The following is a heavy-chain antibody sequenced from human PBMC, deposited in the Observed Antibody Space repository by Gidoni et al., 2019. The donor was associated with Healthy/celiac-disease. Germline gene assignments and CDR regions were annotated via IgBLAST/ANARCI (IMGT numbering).Heavy chain of an antibody. CDR3: AREVAYCGGDCYFWNDY. Sequence: QVQLVESGGGVVQPGWSLRPSCAASGFTFSSYGMHWVRQAPGKGLEWVAVIWYDGSNKYYADSVKGRFTISRDNSKNTLYLQMNSLRAEDTAVYYCAREVAYCGGDCYFWNDYWGQGTLVTVSS. CDR2: IWYDGSNK. CDR1: GFTFSSYG. J-gene: IGHJ4*02. D-gene: IGHD2-21*02. V-gene: IGHV3-33*01.